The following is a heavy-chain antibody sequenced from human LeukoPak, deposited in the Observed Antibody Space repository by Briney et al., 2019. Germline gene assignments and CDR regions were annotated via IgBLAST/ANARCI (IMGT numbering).Heavy chain of an antibody. CDR2: INPNSGGT. CDR1: GYIFTDYY. Sequence: VSVKVSCKSSGYIFTDYYMHRVRQAPGQGLEWMGWINPNSGGTNYAQRFQGRVTMTRNTSINTAYMELTRLRSDDTAIYYCARVFDTYYMDVWGKGTTVTVSS. V-gene: IGHV1-2*02. CDR3: ARVFDTYYMDV. J-gene: IGHJ6*03.